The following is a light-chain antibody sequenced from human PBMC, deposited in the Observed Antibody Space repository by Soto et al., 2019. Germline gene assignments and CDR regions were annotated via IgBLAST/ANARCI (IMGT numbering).Light chain of an antibody. Sequence: EIVVTQSPAPPSVFPGDKGTPSSRASQSVSSSYLAWYQQKPGQAPRLLIYDASRRATGIPDRFSGSGSGTDFTLTISRLEPEDFAVYYCQQYGSTPRTFGQGTKVDIK. V-gene: IGKV3-20*01. J-gene: IGKJ1*01. CDR1: QSVSSSY. CDR3: QQYGSTPRT. CDR2: DAS.